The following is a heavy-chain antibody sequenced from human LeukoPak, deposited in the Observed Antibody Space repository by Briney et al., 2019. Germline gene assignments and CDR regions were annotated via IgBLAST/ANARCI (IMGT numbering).Heavy chain of an antibody. V-gene: IGHV4-34*01. J-gene: IGHJ6*02. D-gene: IGHD6-19*01. Sequence: SETLSLTCAVYGGSFSGYYWSWIRQPPGKGLEWIGEINHSGSTDYNPSLKSRVTISVDTSKNQFSLKLSSVTAADTAVYYCARGPKWVAVAGTGYYYYGMDVWGQGTTVTVSS. CDR3: ARGPKWVAVAGTGYYYYGMDV. CDR1: GGSFSGYY. CDR2: INHSGST.